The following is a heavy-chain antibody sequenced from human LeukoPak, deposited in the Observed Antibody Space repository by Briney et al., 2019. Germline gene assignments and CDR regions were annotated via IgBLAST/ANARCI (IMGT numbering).Heavy chain of an antibody. Sequence: SESLSLTCTVSGDSFSSDYWSWMRQSPGKGLEWIGYIYHSGHTISNPSIKSRVSLSLDTSNKQFSLKLSSVPAADTPVYYCARHPFQYPFDHWRQRTVVSVSS. V-gene: IGHV4-59*08. CDR2: IYHSGHT. D-gene: IGHD4-4*01. CDR1: GDSFSSDY. CDR3: ARHPFQYPFDH. J-gene: IGHJ5*02.